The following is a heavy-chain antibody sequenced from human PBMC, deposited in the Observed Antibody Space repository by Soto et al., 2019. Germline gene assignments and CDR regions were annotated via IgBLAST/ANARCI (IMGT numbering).Heavy chain of an antibody. V-gene: IGHV3-53*01. J-gene: IGHJ3*02. CDR3: ARGGGSGSSRAFDI. Sequence: VQLQESGPGLVKPSQTLSLTCTVSGGSISSGGYYMSWVRQAPGKGLDWVSVMYSGGVTYYADSVEGRFTISRDNSKNTVYLQMNNLRAEDTAVYYCARGGGSGSSRAFDIWGQGTMVTVSS. CDR2: MYSGGVT. CDR1: GGSISSGGYY. D-gene: IGHD3-10*01.